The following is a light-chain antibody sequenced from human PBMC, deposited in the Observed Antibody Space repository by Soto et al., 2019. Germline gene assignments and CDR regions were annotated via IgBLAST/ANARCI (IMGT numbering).Light chain of an antibody. J-gene: IGKJ1*01. V-gene: IGKV3-15*01. CDR2: GAS. CDR1: QSIRTN. Sequence: EIVMTQSPATLSVSPGETVTLSCRASQSIRTNLAWYKHKPGQSPRVLIYGASKRATGFPARFSGSGSGTEFTLSISSLQSEDFDVYYCQQYNDNWPTFGQGTKVDIK. CDR3: QQYNDNWPT.